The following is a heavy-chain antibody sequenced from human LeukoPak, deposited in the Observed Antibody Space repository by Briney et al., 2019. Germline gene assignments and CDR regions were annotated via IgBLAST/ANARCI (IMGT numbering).Heavy chain of an antibody. CDR1: GSTFSIYA. CDR3: AKDRPNYYGSNGHYYRRDGDY. D-gene: IGHD3-22*01. V-gene: IGHV3-23*01. CDR2: ITSSGDGT. Sequence: GGSLRLSCAASGSTFSIYAMSWVRQAPGKGPQWVSSITSSGDGTYYADSVKGRFTISRANSENMLYLQMNSLRVEDTAVYFCAKDRPNYYGSNGHYYRRDGDYWGQGTLVTVSS. J-gene: IGHJ4*02.